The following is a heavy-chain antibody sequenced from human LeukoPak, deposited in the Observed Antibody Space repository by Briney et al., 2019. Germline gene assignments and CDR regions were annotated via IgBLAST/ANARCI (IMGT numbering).Heavy chain of an antibody. CDR3: TTSNPLYNSSPWDY. D-gene: IGHD6-13*01. CDR2: IKSKSDGGTA. V-gene: IGHV3-15*01. J-gene: IGHJ4*02. CDR1: GFIFSNAL. Sequence: GGSLRLSCAASGFIFSNALMSWVRQAPGKGLEWVGRIKSKSDGGTADYAAPVKGRFTISRDDSKNTLYLQMNSLKTEDTAVYYCTTSNPLYNSSPWDYWGQGTLVTVSS.